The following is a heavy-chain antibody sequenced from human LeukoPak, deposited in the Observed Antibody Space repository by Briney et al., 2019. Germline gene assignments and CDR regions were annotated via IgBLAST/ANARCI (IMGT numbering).Heavy chain of an antibody. CDR3: AREVGGSGSYRPFDY. CDR2: FYTSGST. Sequence: SETLSLTCTVSGGSISSGTYYWSWIRQPAGKGLEWIGRFYTSGSTNYNPSLKSRVTMSVDTSKNQFSLKLSSVTAADTAVYYCAREVGGSGSYRPFDYWGQGTLVTVSS. CDR1: GGSISSGTYY. J-gene: IGHJ4*02. D-gene: IGHD3-10*01. V-gene: IGHV4-61*02.